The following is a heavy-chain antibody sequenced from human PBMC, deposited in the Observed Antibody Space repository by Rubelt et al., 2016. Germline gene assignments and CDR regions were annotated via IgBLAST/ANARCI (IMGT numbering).Heavy chain of an antibody. V-gene: IGHV4-31*03. D-gene: IGHD3-9*01. CDR3: ARMTTHAIFIDY. Sequence: QVQLQQWGAGLLKPSETLSLTCTVSGGSISGGGFYWSWIRQHPGEGLEWIGYVYYTGSTYYNQSLKSRVTILVDTSKNQLALKLSSGTAADTAVYYCARMTTHAIFIDYWGRGTLVTVSS. CDR1: GGSISGGGFY. CDR2: VYYTGST. J-gene: IGHJ4*02.